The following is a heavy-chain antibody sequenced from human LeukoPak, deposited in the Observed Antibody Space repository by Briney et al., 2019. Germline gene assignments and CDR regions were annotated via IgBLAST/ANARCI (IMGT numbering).Heavy chain of an antibody. CDR2: IKQDGSAK. J-gene: IGHJ4*02. V-gene: IGHV3-7*01. CDR3: ARCPYDSSGYYSVPSHLDY. D-gene: IGHD3-22*01. CDR1: GFTFSSYW. Sequence: AGGSLRLSCAASGFTFSSYWMTWVRQAPGKGLEWVANIKQDGSAKYYVDSLRGRFSISRDNVKNSLFLQMNSLSAEDTAVYYCARCPYDSSGYYSVPSHLDYWGQGTLVTGSS.